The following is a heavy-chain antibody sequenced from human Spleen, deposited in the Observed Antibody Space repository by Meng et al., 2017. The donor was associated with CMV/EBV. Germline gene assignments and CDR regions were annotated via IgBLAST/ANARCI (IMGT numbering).Heavy chain of an antibody. CDR1: GGTFSSYA. D-gene: IGHD1-1*01. Sequence: SVKVSCKASGGTFSSYAISWVRQAPGQGLEWMGGIIPILDTPTYAQKFQGRVTITADKSTTTAYMELSSLRSEDTAVYYCARRNFNFYYGMDVWGQGTTVTVSS. J-gene: IGHJ6*02. V-gene: IGHV1-69*10. CDR3: ARRNFNFYYGMDV. CDR2: IIPILDTP.